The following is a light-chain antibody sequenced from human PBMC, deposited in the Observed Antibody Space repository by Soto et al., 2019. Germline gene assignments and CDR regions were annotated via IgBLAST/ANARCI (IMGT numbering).Light chain of an antibody. J-gene: IGKJ2*01. CDR2: AAS. V-gene: IGKV1-39*01. CDR1: QSISSY. CDR3: QQSYSTPYT. Sequence: DIQMTQSPSSLSASVGDRVTITCRASQSISSYLNCYQQKPGKTPNLLIYAASILQSGVPSRFSGSGSGTDFTLHISILQHEDFETYYCQQSYSTPYTFGQGTKLAIK.